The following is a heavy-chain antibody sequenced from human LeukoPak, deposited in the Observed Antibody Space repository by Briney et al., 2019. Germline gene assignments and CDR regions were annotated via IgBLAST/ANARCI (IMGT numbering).Heavy chain of an antibody. J-gene: IGHJ4*02. Sequence: ASVKVSCKASGYTFTGYYFHWVRQAPGQGLEWMGGFDPEDGETIYAQKFQGRVTMTEDTSTDTAYMELSSLRSEDTAVYYCATGHTDDYVWGSYRSQPLDYWGQGTLVTVSS. V-gene: IGHV1-24*01. CDR2: FDPEDGET. CDR3: ATGHTDDYVWGSYRSQPLDY. D-gene: IGHD3-16*02. CDR1: GYTFTGYY.